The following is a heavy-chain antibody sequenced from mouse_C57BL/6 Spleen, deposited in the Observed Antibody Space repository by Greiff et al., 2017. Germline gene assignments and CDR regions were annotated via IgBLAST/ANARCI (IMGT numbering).Heavy chain of an antibody. J-gene: IGHJ4*01. Sequence: EVQLQQSGPELVKPGASVKMSCKASGYTFTDYNMHWVKQSHGKSLEWIGYINPNYGGTSSNQKFKGKATLTVNKSSSTAYMGLRSLTSENSAVYYCARPPVTTGVATGAMDYWGQGTSVTVSS. CDR2: INPNYGGT. V-gene: IGHV1-22*01. CDR1: GYTFTDYN. D-gene: IGHD1-1*01. CDR3: ARPPVTTGVATGAMDY.